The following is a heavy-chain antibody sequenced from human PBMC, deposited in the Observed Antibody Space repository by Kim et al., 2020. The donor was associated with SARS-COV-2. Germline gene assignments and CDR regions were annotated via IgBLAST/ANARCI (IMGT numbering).Heavy chain of an antibody. J-gene: IGHJ4*02. V-gene: IGHV3-48*02. CDR3: AKMTWGSAHMFDY. D-gene: IGHD2-21*01. Sequence: YADSTKARFTITRDNAKNSLFLQMNSLRDDDTAVYYCAKMTWGSAHMFDYWGRGTLVTVSS.